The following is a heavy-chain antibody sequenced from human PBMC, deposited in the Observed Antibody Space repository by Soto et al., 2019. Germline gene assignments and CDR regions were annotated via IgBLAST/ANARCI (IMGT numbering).Heavy chain of an antibody. CDR1: GFTFSSYA. CDR3: AKRATGTDFDY. D-gene: IGHD1-1*01. CDR2: ISGSGGST. V-gene: IGHV3-23*01. J-gene: IGHJ4*02. Sequence: EVQLLESGGGLVQPGGSLRLSCAASGFTFSSYAMNWVRQAPGKGLEWVSVISGSGGSTYYAGSVKGRFTISRDNSKNTLYLQMNGLRAEDTAVYYCAKRATGTDFDYWGQGTLVTVSS.